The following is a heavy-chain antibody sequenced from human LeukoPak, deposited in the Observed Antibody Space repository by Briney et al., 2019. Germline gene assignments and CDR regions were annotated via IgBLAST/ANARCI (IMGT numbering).Heavy chain of an antibody. Sequence: GGSLRLSCAASGFTFSSYAMHWVRQAPGKGLEWVAVISYDGSNKYYADSVKGRFTISRDNSKNTLYLQMNSLRAEDTAVYYCARGDMITFGGVIVPFDNWGQGTLVTVSS. V-gene: IGHV3-30-3*01. CDR2: ISYDGSNK. CDR1: GFTFSSYA. D-gene: IGHD3-16*02. CDR3: ARGDMITFGGVIVPFDN. J-gene: IGHJ4*02.